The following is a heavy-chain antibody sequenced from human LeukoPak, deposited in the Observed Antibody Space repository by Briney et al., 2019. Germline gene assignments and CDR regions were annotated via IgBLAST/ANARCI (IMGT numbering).Heavy chain of an antibody. J-gene: IGHJ4*02. CDR2: INHSGRT. CDR3: ARGHPFCSSTSCSDY. CDR1: GGSFSGYY. D-gene: IGHD2-2*01. Sequence: TLPXTCAVYGGSFSGYYWSWIRQPPGKGLEWIGEINHSGRTNYNPSLRSRGTISVDTSKNQFSLKLSSVTAADTAVYYCARGHPFCSSTSCSDYWGQGTLVTVSS. V-gene: IGHV4-34*01.